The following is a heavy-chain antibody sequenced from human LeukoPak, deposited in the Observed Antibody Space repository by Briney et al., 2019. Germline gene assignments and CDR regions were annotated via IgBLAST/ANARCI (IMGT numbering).Heavy chain of an antibody. CDR2: ISSSSNYI. CDR3: AREPYGDYFLDY. V-gene: IGHV3-21*01. CDR1: GFTFSRYS. J-gene: IGHJ4*02. Sequence: GGSLRLSCAASGFTFSRYSMNWVRQAPGKGLEWVSSISSSSNYIYYADSMKGRFTISRDNAKNSLYLQMNSLRAEDTAVYYCAREPYGDYFLDYWGQGTLVTVSS. D-gene: IGHD4-17*01.